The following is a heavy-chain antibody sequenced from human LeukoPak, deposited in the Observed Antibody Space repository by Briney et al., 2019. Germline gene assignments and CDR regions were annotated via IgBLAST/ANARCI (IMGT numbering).Heavy chain of an antibody. V-gene: IGHV1-18*01. Sequence: GASVKVSCKASGYTFTSYGISWVRQAPGQSLEWMGWINAGTGDGKYSPKFQGRLTMTTDTSATTLYMELNSLKSEDTAVYYCARSGDPWSCDNWGQGTLVTVSS. CDR1: GYTFTSYG. CDR2: INAGTGDG. CDR3: ARSGDPWSCDN. D-gene: IGHD3-10*01. J-gene: IGHJ4*02.